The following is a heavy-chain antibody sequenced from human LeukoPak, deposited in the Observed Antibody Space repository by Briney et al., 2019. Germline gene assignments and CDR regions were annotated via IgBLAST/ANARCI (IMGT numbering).Heavy chain of an antibody. CDR3: ARHRAGQTRYYFDY. Sequence: PSETLSLTCTVSGGSISSSSYYWGWIRQPPGKGLEWIGSIYYSGSTYYNPSLKSRVTISVDTSKNQFSLKLSSVTAADTAVYYCARHRAGQTRYYFDYWGQGTLVTVSS. CDR2: IYYSGST. J-gene: IGHJ4*02. D-gene: IGHD6-19*01. CDR1: GGSISSSSYY. V-gene: IGHV4-39*01.